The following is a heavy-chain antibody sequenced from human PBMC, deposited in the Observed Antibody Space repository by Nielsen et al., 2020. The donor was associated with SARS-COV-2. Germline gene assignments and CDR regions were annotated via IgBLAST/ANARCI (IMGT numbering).Heavy chain of an antibody. D-gene: IGHD7-27*01. CDR1: GFTFDDYA. Sequence: SLKISCAASGFTFDDYAMHWVRQAPGKGLEWVSGISWNSGSIGYADSVKGRFTISRDNAKNSLYLQMNSLRAEDTALYYCAATGVGDYWGQGTLVTVSS. V-gene: IGHV3-9*01. CDR2: ISWNSGSI. CDR3: AATGVGDY. J-gene: IGHJ4*02.